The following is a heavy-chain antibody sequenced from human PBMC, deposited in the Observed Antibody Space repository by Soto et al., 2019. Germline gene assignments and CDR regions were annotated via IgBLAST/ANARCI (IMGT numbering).Heavy chain of an antibody. CDR2: TSYDGNNK. CDR1: GFMFKSYV. V-gene: IGHV3-30*19. CDR3: ARWGTTGGFDL. Sequence: QLQLVASGGGVVQPGPSLRLSCTASGFMFKSYVMHWVRQAPGKGLEWVALTSYDGNNKYYGDSVKGRFTVSRDNSKNPLHLQMDSLIHEDTALYYCARWGTTGGFDLWGQGTLVSVSS. D-gene: IGHD3-16*01. J-gene: IGHJ4*02.